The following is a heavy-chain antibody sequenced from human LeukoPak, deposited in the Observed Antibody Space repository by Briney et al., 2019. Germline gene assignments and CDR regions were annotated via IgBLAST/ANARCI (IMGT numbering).Heavy chain of an antibody. CDR1: GDFITAYY. CDR2: VYYSGST. J-gene: IGHJ4*02. CDR3: ASNTGTVFDY. Sequence: PSETLSLTCTVSGDFITAYYWSWIRQPPGKGLEWIGNVYYSGSTEYNPSLRSRVTISLEMSKHQFSLNLTPVTAADTAVYYCASNTGTVFDYWGQGALVTVSS. D-gene: IGHD1-7*01. V-gene: IGHV4-59*01.